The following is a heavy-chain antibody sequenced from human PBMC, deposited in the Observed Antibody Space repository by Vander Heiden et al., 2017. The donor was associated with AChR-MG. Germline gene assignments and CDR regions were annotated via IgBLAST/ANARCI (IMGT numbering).Heavy chain of an antibody. CDR2: IYQSGST. V-gene: IGHV4-30-2*01. Sequence: QLQLPESGSGLVKPSQTLSLTCAASGGPISSGGYSWSWCRQQRGKGLEWIGYIYQSGSTYYNPSLKSRVTISVDRSKNQFSLKLSSVTAADTAVYYCARATIRNWFDPWGQGTLVTVSS. J-gene: IGHJ5*02. CDR1: GGPISSGGYS. D-gene: IGHD1-26*01. CDR3: ARATIRNWFDP.